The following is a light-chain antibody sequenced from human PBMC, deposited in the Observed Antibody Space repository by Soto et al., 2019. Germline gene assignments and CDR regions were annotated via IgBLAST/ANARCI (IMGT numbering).Light chain of an antibody. CDR1: SSNTGSNY. CDR3: AAWDDSLSGYV. Sequence: QSVLTQPPSASGTPGQRVTISCSGSSSNTGSNYVYWYQQLPGTAPKLLIYRNNQRPSGVPDRFSGSKSGTSASPAISGLRSEDEADYYCAAWDDSLSGYVFGTGTKVT. J-gene: IGLJ1*01. CDR2: RNN. V-gene: IGLV1-47*01.